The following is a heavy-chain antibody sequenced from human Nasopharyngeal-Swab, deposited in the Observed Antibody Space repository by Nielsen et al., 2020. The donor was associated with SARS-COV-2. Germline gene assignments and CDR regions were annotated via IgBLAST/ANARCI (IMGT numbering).Heavy chain of an antibody. Sequence: WIRQPPGKGLEWVGRTRNKANSYTTEYAASVKGRFTISRDDSKNSLYLQMNSLKTEDTAVYYCARGYCSGGSCPPGDTGMNAGAKGPRSPSP. CDR2: TRNKANSYTT. CDR3: ARGYCSGGSCPPGDTGMNA. J-gene: IGHJ6*02. D-gene: IGHD2-15*01. V-gene: IGHV3-72*01.